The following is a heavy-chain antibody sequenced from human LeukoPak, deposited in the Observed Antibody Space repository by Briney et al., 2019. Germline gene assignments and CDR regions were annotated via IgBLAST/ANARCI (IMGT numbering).Heavy chain of an antibody. J-gene: IGHJ5*02. CDR3: ARGADDSILSWFDP. V-gene: IGHV4-61*01. D-gene: IGHD3-22*01. CDR1: GASVSSASY. CDR2: IYNGVNT. Sequence: PSETLSLTCTVSGASVSSASYWSWIRQPPGKGVEWIAHIYNGVNTNYNPSLKSRVTISVDTSKNQFSLRLNSVTAADTAVYYCARGADDSILSWFDPWGQGTLVTVSS.